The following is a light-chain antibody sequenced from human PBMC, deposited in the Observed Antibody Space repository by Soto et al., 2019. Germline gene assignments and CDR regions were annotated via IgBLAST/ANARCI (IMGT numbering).Light chain of an antibody. J-gene: IGKJ2*01. V-gene: IGKV1-39*01. Sequence: DIQMTQSPSSLSASVGDMVTITWLGSQSINNYLSWYQQKPGKAPNLLILGASTLQSGVPSRFSGSGSGTDFTRTISSLQTEEYATYYCQQSYSTPPRYTFGQGTKVDIK. CDR2: GAS. CDR3: QQSYSTPPRYT. CDR1: QSINNY.